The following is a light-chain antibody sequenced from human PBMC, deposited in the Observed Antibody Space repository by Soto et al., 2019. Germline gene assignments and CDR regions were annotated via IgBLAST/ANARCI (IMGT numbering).Light chain of an antibody. V-gene: IGLV1-51*02. CDR2: ENN. J-gene: IGLJ1*01. CDR1: SSNIGNNY. Sequence: QSVLTQPPSVSAAPGRKVTISCSGSSSNIGNNYVSWYQQLPGTAPKLLIYENNKRPSGIPDRFSGSKSGTSATQGITGIQTGDEADYYCGTWDSSLSAYVFGTGTKVTVL. CDR3: GTWDSSLSAYV.